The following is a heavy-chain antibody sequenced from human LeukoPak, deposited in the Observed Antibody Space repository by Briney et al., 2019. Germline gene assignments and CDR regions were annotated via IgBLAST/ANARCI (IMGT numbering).Heavy chain of an antibody. CDR1: GYTFTSYD. CDR2: ISAYNGNT. V-gene: IGHV1-18*01. D-gene: IGHD2-2*01. J-gene: IGHJ4*02. CDR3: ARVHRGGYQLLSAFLY. Sequence: ASVKVSCKASGYTFTSYDINWVRQAPGQGLEWMGWISAYNGNTNYAQKLQGRVTMTTDTSTSTAYMELRSLRSDDTAVYYCARVHRGGYQLLSAFLYWGQGTLVTVSS.